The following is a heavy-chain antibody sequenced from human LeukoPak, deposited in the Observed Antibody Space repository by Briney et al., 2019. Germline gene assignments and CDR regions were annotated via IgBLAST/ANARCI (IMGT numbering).Heavy chain of an antibody. J-gene: IGHJ4*02. Sequence: GGSLRLSCAASGFTFSSYSMNWVRQAPGKGLEWVPSISSSSSYIYYADSVKGRFTISRDNAKNTLYLQMNSLRAEDTAEYYCAKVDTSGWYEVLDFWGQGTLVTVSS. CDR1: GFTFSSYS. CDR2: ISSSSSYI. CDR3: AKVDTSGWYEVLDF. D-gene: IGHD6-19*01. V-gene: IGHV3-21*04.